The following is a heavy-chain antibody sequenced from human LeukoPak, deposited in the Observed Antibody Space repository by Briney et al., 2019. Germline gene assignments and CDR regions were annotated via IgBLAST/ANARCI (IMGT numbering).Heavy chain of an antibody. CDR3: ARDYVDTAMVFDY. V-gene: IGHV3-21*01. CDR2: ISSSSSYI. D-gene: IGHD5-18*01. J-gene: IGHJ4*02. CDR1: GYTFCIYS. Sequence: GGSLRLSCASSGYTFCIYSMNCVRQAPGKGLEWGSSISSSSSYIYYADSVKGRFTIYRDNAKNSLYLQMNSLRAEDTAVYYCARDYVDTAMVFDYWGQGTLVTVSS.